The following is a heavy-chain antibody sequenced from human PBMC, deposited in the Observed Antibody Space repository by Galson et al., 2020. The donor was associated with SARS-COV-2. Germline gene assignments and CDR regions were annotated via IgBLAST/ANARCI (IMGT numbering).Heavy chain of an antibody. CDR1: GLTLSNAW. D-gene: IGHD4-4*01. CDR3: TSNEVTIYYXXVMVV. Sequence: GGSLRLSCAASGLTLSNAWVNWVRQAPGKGLEWVGRIKSKTEGGTLDYGAPAKGRFAISRDDSKNALYLQMNSLKTEDTAVYYCTSNEVTIYYXXVMVVWGHGTTVTVSS. J-gene: IGHJ6*02. V-gene: IGHV3-15*07. CDR2: IKSKTEGGTL.